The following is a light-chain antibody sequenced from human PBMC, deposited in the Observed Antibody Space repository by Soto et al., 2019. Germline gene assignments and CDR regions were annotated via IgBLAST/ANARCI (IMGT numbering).Light chain of an antibody. Sequence: EIVLTQSPGTLSLSPGERATLSCRASHSVSSSYLAWYQQNPGQAPRLLIYGASSRATGIPDRFSGSGSGTYFTLTISRLEPEDFAVYYCQQYGSSPPYTFGQGTKLEIK. V-gene: IGKV3-20*01. CDR1: HSVSSSY. CDR3: QQYGSSPPYT. CDR2: GAS. J-gene: IGKJ2*01.